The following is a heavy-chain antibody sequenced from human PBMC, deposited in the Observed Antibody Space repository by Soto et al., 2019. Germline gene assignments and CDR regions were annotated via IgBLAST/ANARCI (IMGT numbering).Heavy chain of an antibody. CDR3: AKRGDSTSWYWFDP. V-gene: IGHV3-23*01. D-gene: IGHD6-13*01. CDR1: GLTFSSYA. J-gene: IGHJ5*02. Sequence: EVQLLESGGGLVQPGGSLRLSCVASGLTFSSYAMSWVRQAPGKGLEWVSSISGSGGSTYYADSVKGRFTISRDNSKNTLYLQMNSLRAEDTAVYYCAKRGDSTSWYWFDPWGQGTLVTVSS. CDR2: ISGSGGST.